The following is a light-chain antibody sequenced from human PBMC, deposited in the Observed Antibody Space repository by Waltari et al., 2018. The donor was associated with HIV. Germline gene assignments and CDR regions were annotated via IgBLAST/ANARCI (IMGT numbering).Light chain of an antibody. Sequence: DIQMTQSPSSLSASVGDSVTITCRASHAISNSLAWYQQKPGKAPKLLLYAASRLESGVPSSFSGGGTGTDYTLTISSLQPDHFATYYCQQYYSTPTFGQGTRVEIK. CDR3: QQYYSTPT. J-gene: IGKJ1*01. CDR2: AAS. CDR1: HAISNS. V-gene: IGKV1-NL1*01.